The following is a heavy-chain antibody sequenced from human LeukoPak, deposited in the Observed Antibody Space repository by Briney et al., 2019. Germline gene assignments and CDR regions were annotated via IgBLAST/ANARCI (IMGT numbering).Heavy chain of an antibody. CDR3: ARVVQSTDSSGFYLPEYFQH. CDR1: GGSISSYY. V-gene: IGHV4-59*08. J-gene: IGHJ1*01. Sequence: SETLSLTCTVSGGSISSYYWNWIRQPPGKGLEWIGYIYYSGSTNYNPSLESRVTISVDTSKNQFSLKLSSVTAADTAVYYCARVVQSTDSSGFYLPEYFQHWGQGTLVTVSS. CDR2: IYYSGST. D-gene: IGHD3-22*01.